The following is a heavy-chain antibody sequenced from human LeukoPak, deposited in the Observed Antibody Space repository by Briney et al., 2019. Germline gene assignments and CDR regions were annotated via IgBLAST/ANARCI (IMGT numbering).Heavy chain of an antibody. CDR2: IRNKPYGSTT. J-gene: IGHJ4*02. CDR3: TRRHYGSGSSGFDY. Sequence: GTPRLSCTASGFTFCDYAISWVRHAPRERQEWVGFIRNKPYGSTTEYAASVKGRFTISRDDSNSVAYLQMNSLKAEDTAVYYCTRRHYGSGSSGFDYWGQGTLVTVSS. V-gene: IGHV3-49*04. CDR1: GFTFCDYA. D-gene: IGHD3-10*01.